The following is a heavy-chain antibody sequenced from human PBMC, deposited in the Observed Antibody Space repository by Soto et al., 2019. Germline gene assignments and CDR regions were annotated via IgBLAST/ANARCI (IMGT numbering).Heavy chain of an antibody. V-gene: IGHV4-39*01. CDR2: IYYSGST. Sequence: SETLSLICTVSGGSISSSSYYWGWIRQPPGKGLEWIGSIYYSGSTYYNPSLKSRVTISVDTSKNQFSLKLSSVTAADTAVYYCARVHDDFWSGYSPSDHDAFDIWGQGTMVTVSS. D-gene: IGHD3-3*01. J-gene: IGHJ3*02. CDR3: ARVHDDFWSGYSPSDHDAFDI. CDR1: GGSISSSSYY.